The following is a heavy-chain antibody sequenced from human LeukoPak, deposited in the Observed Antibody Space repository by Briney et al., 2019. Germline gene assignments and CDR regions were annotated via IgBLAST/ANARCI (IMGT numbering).Heavy chain of an antibody. Sequence: GGSLRLSCAASGFTFSIYSMNWVRQAPGKGLEWVANIKQDGSEKYYRDSVQGRFTISRDNAKNSLYLQMNSLRAEDTAVYYCARSGSGYFDYWGQGSLVTVSS. CDR2: IKQDGSEK. J-gene: IGHJ4*02. CDR1: GFTFSIYS. CDR3: ARSGSGYFDY. V-gene: IGHV3-7*01.